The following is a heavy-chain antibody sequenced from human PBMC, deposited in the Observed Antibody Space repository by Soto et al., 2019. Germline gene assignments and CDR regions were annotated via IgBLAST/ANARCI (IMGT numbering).Heavy chain of an antibody. D-gene: IGHD5-12*01. CDR3: ARVRGGYDYYYYYGTDV. Sequence: SETLSLTCTVSGGSISSYYWSWIRQPPGKGLEWIGYIYYRGSTNYNPSLKSRVTISVATSKNQFSLKLSSVTAADTAVYYCARVRGGYDYYYYYGTDVWGQGTTVTVSS. J-gene: IGHJ6*02. V-gene: IGHV4-59*01. CDR1: GGSISSYY. CDR2: IYYRGST.